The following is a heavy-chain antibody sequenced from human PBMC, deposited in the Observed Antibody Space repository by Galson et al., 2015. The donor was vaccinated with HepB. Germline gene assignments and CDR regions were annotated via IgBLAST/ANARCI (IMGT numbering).Heavy chain of an antibody. CDR2: IRGKANSYTT. Sequence: SLRLSCAASGFTFSDHYMDWVRQAPGKGLEWVGRIRGKANSYTTEYAASVKGSFTISRDDSKNSVFLQMNSFKTEDTDVYFCGGNRSGLGSLDYWGQGTLVTVSS. CDR1: GFTFSDHY. J-gene: IGHJ4*02. CDR3: GGNRSGLGSLDY. D-gene: IGHD2-15*01. V-gene: IGHV3-72*01.